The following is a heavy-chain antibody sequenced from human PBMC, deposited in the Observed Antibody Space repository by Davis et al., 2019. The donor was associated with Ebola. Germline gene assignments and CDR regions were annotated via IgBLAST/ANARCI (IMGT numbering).Heavy chain of an antibody. Sequence: ASVKVSCKASGGTFSSYAISWVRQAPGQGLEWMGWMNPNSGNTGYAQKFQGRVTMTRNTSISTAYMELSSLRSEDTAVYYWARGGAVGDYWGQGTLVTVSS. D-gene: IGHD4-23*01. CDR2: MNPNSGNT. J-gene: IGHJ4*02. CDR1: GGTFSSYA. V-gene: IGHV1-8*02. CDR3: ARGGAVGDY.